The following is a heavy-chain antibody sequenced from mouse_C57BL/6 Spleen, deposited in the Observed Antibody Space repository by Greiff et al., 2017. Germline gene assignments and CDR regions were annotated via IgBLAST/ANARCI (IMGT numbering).Heavy chain of an antibody. V-gene: IGHV1-59*01. CDR1: GYTFTSYW. J-gene: IGHJ3*01. CDR2: IDPSDSYT. CDR3: ARALDSSGYVRPY. Sequence: QVQLQQPGAELVRPGTSVKLSCKASGYTFTSYWMHWVKQRPGQGLEWIGVIDPSDSYTNYNQKFKGKATLTVDTSSSTAYMQLSSLTSEDSAVYYCARALDSSGYVRPYWGQGTLVTVSA. D-gene: IGHD3-2*02.